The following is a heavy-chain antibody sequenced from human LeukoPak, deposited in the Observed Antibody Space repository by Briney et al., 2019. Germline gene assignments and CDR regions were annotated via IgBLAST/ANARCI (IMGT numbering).Heavy chain of an antibody. D-gene: IGHD2-15*01. V-gene: IGHV4-39*02. CDR2: LDDSRNH. J-gene: IGHJ5*02. CDR3: ARRLRIGAAEWFDL. Sequence: PSETLSLTCSVSSASVRTNYYSWAWILQTPWKGLERVGGLDDSRNHYYSPTLKSRLTMSVDTSKNHFSLNLDSVAVADTSVYYCARRLRIGAAEWFDLWGQGIMVTVSS. CDR1: SASVRTNYYS.